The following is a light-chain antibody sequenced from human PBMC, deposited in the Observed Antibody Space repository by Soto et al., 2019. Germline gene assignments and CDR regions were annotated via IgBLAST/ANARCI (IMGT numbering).Light chain of an antibody. CDR2: DVS. Sequence: QSALTQPASVSGSPGQSMTISCTGTSSDVGGYNYVSCYQQHPGKAPKLMIYDVSNRPSGVSNRFSGSKSGNTASLTISGLHAEDEDDYYCSSYTSSGLLVFGGGTKVTVL. CDR1: SSDVGGYNY. V-gene: IGLV2-14*01. CDR3: SSYTSSGLLV. J-gene: IGLJ2*01.